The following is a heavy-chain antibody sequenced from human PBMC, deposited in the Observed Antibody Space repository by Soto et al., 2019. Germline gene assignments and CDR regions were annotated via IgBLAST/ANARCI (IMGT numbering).Heavy chain of an antibody. V-gene: IGHV1-2*04. CDR1: GYTFTGYY. Sequence: ASVKVSCKASGYTFTGYYMHWVRQAPGQGLEWMGWINPNSGGTNYAQKFQGWVTMTRDTSISTAYMELSRLRSDDTAVYYCARSGGYCSSTRCSHNWFDPWGQGTLVTVS. CDR3: ARSGGYCSSTRCSHNWFDP. D-gene: IGHD2-2*01. CDR2: INPNSGGT. J-gene: IGHJ5*02.